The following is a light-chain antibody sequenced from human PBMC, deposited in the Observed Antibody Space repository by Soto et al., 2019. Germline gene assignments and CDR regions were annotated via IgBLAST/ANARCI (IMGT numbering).Light chain of an antibody. CDR2: WAS. CDR3: QQYYTPPRT. CDR1: QSAXESSNNKDC. Sequence: DIVMTQSPDSLAVSLGERATITGKSRQSAXESSNNKDCLSGYQQKPGQPPKLILYWASTREFGVPDRFSGSGAGTDFTLTISSLQTEDVAVYYCQQYYTPPRTFGHGTKVDIK. J-gene: IGKJ1*01. V-gene: IGKV4-1*01.